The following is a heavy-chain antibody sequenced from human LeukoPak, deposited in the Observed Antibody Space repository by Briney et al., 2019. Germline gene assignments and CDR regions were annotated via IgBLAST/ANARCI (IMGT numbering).Heavy chain of an antibody. D-gene: IGHD3-22*01. CDR1: GFTFSSYA. Sequence: GRSLRLSCAASGFTFSSYAMHWVRQAPGKGLEWAAVISYDGSNKYYADSVKGRFTISRDNSKNTLYLQMNSLRAEDTAVYYCARGCPYYYDSSGYYYVDYWGQGTLVTVSS. CDR3: ARGCPYYYDSSGYYYVDY. V-gene: IGHV3-30-3*01. J-gene: IGHJ4*02. CDR2: ISYDGSNK.